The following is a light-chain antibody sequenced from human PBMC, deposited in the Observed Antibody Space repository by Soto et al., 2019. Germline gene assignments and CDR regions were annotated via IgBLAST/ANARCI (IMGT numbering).Light chain of an antibody. V-gene: IGKV3-11*01. J-gene: IGKJ2*01. CDR1: QSVHTY. Sequence: ETVLTQSPATLSLSPGERATLSCRASQSVHTYLAWYQQKAGQAPRLLIFDASNRATGIPARFSGSGSGIDFTLTISSLEPEYCAVYYCQQRSNWPPYTVGQGTKLEIK. CDR2: DAS. CDR3: QQRSNWPPYT.